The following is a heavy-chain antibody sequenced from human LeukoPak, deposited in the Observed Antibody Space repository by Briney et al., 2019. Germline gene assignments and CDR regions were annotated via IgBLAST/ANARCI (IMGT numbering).Heavy chain of an antibody. CDR1: GGSFSGYC. V-gene: IGHV4-34*01. J-gene: IGHJ4*02. CDR2: INHSGST. Sequence: SETLSLTCAVYGGSFSGYCWSWIRQPPGKGLEWIGEINHSGSTNYNPSLKSRVTISVDTSKNQFSLKLSSVTAADTAVYYCARRGTTVTTGIVDYWGQGTLVTVSS. CDR3: ARRGTTVTTGIVDY. D-gene: IGHD4-17*01.